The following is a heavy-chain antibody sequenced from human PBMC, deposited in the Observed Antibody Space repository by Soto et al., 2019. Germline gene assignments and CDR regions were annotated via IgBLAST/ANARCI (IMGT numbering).Heavy chain of an antibody. Sequence: ASVKVSCKASGFTFTSSAVQWVRQARGQRLEWIGWIVVGSGNTNYAQKFQERVTITRDMSTSTAYMELSSLRSEDTAVYYCAAAPSIGYCNNGVCPRAYYYRMDVWGQGNKVNVSS. CDR1: GFTFTSSA. D-gene: IGHD2-8*01. J-gene: IGHJ6*02. V-gene: IGHV1-58*01. CDR3: AAAPSIGYCNNGVCPRAYYYRMDV. CDR2: IVVGSGNT.